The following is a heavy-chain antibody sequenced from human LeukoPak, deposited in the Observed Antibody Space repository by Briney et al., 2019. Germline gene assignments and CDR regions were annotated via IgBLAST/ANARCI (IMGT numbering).Heavy chain of an antibody. Sequence: ASVKVSCKASGGTFSSYAISWVRQAPGQGLEWMGGIIPIFGTANYAQKFQGRVTITADESTSTAYMELSSLRSEDTAVYYCARGSSDFWSGYYGFHFDYWGQGTLVTVSS. CDR3: ARGSSDFWSGYYGFHFDY. CDR1: GGTFSSYA. CDR2: IIPIFGTA. J-gene: IGHJ4*02. D-gene: IGHD3-3*01. V-gene: IGHV1-69*13.